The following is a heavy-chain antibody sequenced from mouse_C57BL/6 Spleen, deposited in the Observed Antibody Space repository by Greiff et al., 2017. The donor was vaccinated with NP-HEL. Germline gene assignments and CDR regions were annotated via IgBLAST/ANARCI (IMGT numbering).Heavy chain of an antibody. CDR1: GYAFSSYW. V-gene: IGHV1-80*01. CDR3: ARGGWDGYFDV. D-gene: IGHD4-1*01. CDR2: IYPGDGDT. Sequence: VQLQQSGAELVKPGASVKISCKASGYAFSSYWMNWVKQRPGKGLEWIGQIYPGDGDTNYNGKFKGKATLTADKSSSTAYMQISSLTSEDSAVYFCARGGWDGYFDVWGTGTTVTVSS. J-gene: IGHJ1*03.